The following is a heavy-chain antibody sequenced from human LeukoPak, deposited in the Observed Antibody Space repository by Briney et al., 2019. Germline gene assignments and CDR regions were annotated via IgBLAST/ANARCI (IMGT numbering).Heavy chain of an antibody. J-gene: IGHJ5*02. CDR3: ARDHSFAAGYLYNWFDP. V-gene: IGHV1-18*01. CDR2: ISAYNGNT. D-gene: IGHD6-13*01. CDR1: GYTFTSYG. Sequence: ASVKVSCKASGYTFTSYGISWVRQAPGQGLEWMGWISAYNGNTSYAQKLQGRVTMTTDTSTSTAYMELRSLRSDDTAVYYCARDHSFAAGYLYNWFDPWGQGTLVTVSS.